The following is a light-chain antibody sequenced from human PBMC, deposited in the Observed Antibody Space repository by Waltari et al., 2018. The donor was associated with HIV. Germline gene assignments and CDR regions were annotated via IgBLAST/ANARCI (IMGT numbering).Light chain of an antibody. CDR3: QKYNSAPLT. Sequence: DTQMTQSPSSLSASAGDRVTITCRASQGISHYLAWYQQKPGKIPKLLIYAASTLQSGVPSRFSGSGSGTDFTLTISSLQPEDVATYYCQKYNSAPLTFGGGTKVEIK. CDR2: AAS. CDR1: QGISHY. V-gene: IGKV1-27*01. J-gene: IGKJ4*01.